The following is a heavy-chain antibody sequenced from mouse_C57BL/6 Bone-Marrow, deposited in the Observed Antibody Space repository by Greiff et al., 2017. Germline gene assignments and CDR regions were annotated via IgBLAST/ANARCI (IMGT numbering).Heavy chain of an antibody. CDR2: IYPRSGNT. V-gene: IGHV1-81*01. CDR3: ARRLLGAY. D-gene: IGHD3-1*01. Sequence: QVQLKQSGAELARPGASVKLSCKASGYTFTSYGISWVKQRTGQGLEWIGEIYPRSGNTYYNEKFKGKATLTADKSSSTAYMELRSLTSEDSAVYFCARRLLGAYWGQGTLVTVSA. CDR1: GYTFTSYG. J-gene: IGHJ3*01.